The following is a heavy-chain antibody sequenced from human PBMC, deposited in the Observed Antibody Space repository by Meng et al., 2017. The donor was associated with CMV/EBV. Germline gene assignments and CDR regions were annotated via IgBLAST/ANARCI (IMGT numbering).Heavy chain of an antibody. CDR3: ASSYSSPPYYYYGMDV. V-gene: IGHV1-46*01. CDR1: GYTFTSYY. D-gene: IGHD6-13*01. Sequence: ASVKVSCKASGYTFTSYYMHWVRQAPGQGLEWMGIINPSGGSTSYAQKFQGRVTMTRDTSTSTVYMELSSLRSEDTAVYYCASSYSSPPYYYYGMDVWGQGTTVTVS. J-gene: IGHJ6*02. CDR2: INPSGGST.